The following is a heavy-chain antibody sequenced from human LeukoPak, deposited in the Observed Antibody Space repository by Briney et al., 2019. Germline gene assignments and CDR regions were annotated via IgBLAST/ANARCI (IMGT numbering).Heavy chain of an antibody. J-gene: IGHJ4*02. CDR2: IYYSGIT. CDR1: GGSISSGGHY. CDR3: ARASKYYDILTGYSSKYYFDY. Sequence: SETLSLTCTVSGGSISSGGHYWSWLRQHPVKGLEWIGYIYYSGITYYNPSIKNRVTISVDTSKNQFSLKLSSVTASDTAVYDCARASKYYDILTGYSSKYYFDYWGQGTLVTVSS. D-gene: IGHD3-9*01. V-gene: IGHV4-31*03.